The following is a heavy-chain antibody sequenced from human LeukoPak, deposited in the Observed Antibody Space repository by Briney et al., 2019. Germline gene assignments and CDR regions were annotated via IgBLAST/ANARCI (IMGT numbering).Heavy chain of an antibody. CDR3: ARGIVGAYYFDY. J-gene: IGHJ4*02. CDR2: ISSSSSYI. V-gene: IGHV3-21*01. D-gene: IGHD1-26*01. CDR1: GFTFSSYS. Sequence: GGSLRLSCAASGFTFSSYSMNWVRQAPGKGLEWVSSISSSSSYIYYADSVKGRFTISRDNAKNSLYLQMNSLKAEDTAVYYCARGIVGAYYFDYWGQGTLVTVSS.